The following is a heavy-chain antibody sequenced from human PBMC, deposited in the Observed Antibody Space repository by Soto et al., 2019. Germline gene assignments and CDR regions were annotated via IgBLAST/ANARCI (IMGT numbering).Heavy chain of an antibody. Sequence: EVQLVESGGGLVQPGGSLRLSCAASGFTSSSYSMDWVRQAPGKGLEWVSYISSSSTTIYYADSVKGRFTISRDNAKNSWWRKKNGRRAGDPAVYYWAKGREDWELLWSDPWGQGTLVTVSS. CDR2: ISSSSTTI. V-gene: IGHV3-48*01. CDR1: GFTSSSYS. D-gene: IGHD1-26*01. J-gene: IGHJ5*02. CDR3: AKGREDWELLWSDP.